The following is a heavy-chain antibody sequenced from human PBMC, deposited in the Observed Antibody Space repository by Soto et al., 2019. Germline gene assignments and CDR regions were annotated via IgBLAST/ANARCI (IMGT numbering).Heavy chain of an antibody. CDR1: GGSFSGYY. V-gene: IGHV4-34*01. D-gene: IGHD3-22*01. J-gene: IGHJ4*02. CDR3: ARSLYYYDSSGYNLLFDY. CDR2: INHSGST. Sequence: LSLTCAVYGGSFSGYYWSWIRQPPGKGLEWIGEINHSGSTNYNPSLKSRVTISVDTSKNQFSLKLSSVTAADTAVYYCARSLYYYDSSGYNLLFDYWGQGTLVTVSS.